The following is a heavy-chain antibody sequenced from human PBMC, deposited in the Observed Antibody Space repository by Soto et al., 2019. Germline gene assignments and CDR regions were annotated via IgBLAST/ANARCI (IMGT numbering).Heavy chain of an antibody. D-gene: IGHD2-2*01. CDR2: ISYDGSNK. Sequence: GGSLRLSCAASGFTFSSYGMHWVRQAPGKGLEWVAVISYDGSNKYYADSVKGRFTISRDNSKNTLYLQMNSLRAEDTAVYYCAKGSRKIVVVPAAMLPSAYWGQGTLVTVSS. J-gene: IGHJ4*02. V-gene: IGHV3-30*18. CDR3: AKGSRKIVVVPAAMLPSAY. CDR1: GFTFSSYG.